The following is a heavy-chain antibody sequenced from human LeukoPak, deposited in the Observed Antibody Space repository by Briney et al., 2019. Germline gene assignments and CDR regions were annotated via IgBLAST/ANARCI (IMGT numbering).Heavy chain of an antibody. V-gene: IGHV3-48*01. CDR1: GFTLSGYT. CDR2: ITSSSSTI. D-gene: IGHD1-26*01. CDR3: ARDGRGHFDY. J-gene: IGHJ4*02. Sequence: PGGSPRLSSAASGFTLSGYTMNGGCHAPGKRLEWVSHITSSSSTIYYADCVKGRFTISRNNAKNSLYLQMDSLRAEDTSVFYCARDGRGHFDYWGQGTLVTVSS.